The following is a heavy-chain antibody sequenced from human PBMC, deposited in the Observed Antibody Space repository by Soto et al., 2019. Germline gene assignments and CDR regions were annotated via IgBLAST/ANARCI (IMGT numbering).Heavy chain of an antibody. V-gene: IGHV3-30-3*01. CDR1: GFTFSSYA. CDR3: ATSSTSCYGRDGMWCYYYGMDV. CDR2: ISYDGSNK. Sequence: GGSLRLSCAASGFTFSSYAMHWVRQAPGKGLEWVAVISYDGSNKYYADSVKGRFTISRDNSKNTLYLQMNSLRAEDTAVYYCATSSTSCYGRDGMWCYYYGMDVWGQGTTVTVSS. J-gene: IGHJ6*02. D-gene: IGHD2-2*01.